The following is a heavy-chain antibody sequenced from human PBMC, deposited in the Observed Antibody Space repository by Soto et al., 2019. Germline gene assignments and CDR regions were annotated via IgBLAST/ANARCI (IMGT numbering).Heavy chain of an antibody. CDR2: IGSAGDT. Sequence: EVQLVESGGGLAQPGGSLRLSCAASGFTFSRYARHWVRQATGKGLEWVSVIGSAGDTYYPGSVKGRFIISRENAKNSLYLQMNSLRAGDTAVYYCARAREAAADAFDIWGQGTMVTVSS. CDR1: GFTFSRYA. V-gene: IGHV3-13*04. J-gene: IGHJ3*02. CDR3: ARAREAAADAFDI. D-gene: IGHD6-13*01.